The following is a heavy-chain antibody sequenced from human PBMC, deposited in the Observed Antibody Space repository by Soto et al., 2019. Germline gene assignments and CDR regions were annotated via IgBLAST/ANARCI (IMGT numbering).Heavy chain of an antibody. J-gene: IGHJ4*02. CDR3: AHTKAGHRRQDTFDY. CDR1: GFSLTSSGAG. V-gene: IGHV2-5*02. D-gene: IGHD6-13*01. CDR2: IYWDEDK. Sequence: QITLKESGPTLLKPTQTLTLTCSFSGFSLTSSGAGVGWIRQPPGKALERLAVIYWDEDKRYSPSLRSSLTITKDNSNNQVVLTITNLDPADTATYVSAHTKAGHRRQDTFDYWGQGTLVTVSS.